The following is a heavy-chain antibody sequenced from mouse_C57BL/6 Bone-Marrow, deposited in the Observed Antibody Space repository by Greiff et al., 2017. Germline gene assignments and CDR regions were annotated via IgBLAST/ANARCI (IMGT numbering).Heavy chain of an antibody. CDR3: ARYPQGYMDD. J-gene: IGHJ1*03. CDR2: IWSGGST. D-gene: IGHD5-1*01. CDR1: GFSLTSYG. V-gene: IGHV2-2*01. Sequence: QVQLQQSGPGLVQPSQSLSITCTVSGFSLTSYGVHWVRQSPGKGLEWLGVIWSGGSTDYNAAFISRLSISKDNSKSHVFFKMNSVHAGDEAIDSCARYPQGYMDDWGTGTTVTVSS.